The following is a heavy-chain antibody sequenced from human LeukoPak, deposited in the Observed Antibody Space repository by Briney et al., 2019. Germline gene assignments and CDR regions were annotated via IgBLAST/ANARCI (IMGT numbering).Heavy chain of an antibody. Sequence: PSETLSLTCTVSGGSISSGGYYWSWIRQPPGKGLEWIGEINHSGSTNYNPSLKSRVTISVDTSKNQFSLKLSSVTAADTAVYYCARAEGSSRFDYWGQGTLVTVSS. D-gene: IGHD1-26*01. V-gene: IGHV4-39*07. CDR3: ARAEGSSRFDY. CDR2: INHSGST. CDR1: GGSISSGGYY. J-gene: IGHJ4*02.